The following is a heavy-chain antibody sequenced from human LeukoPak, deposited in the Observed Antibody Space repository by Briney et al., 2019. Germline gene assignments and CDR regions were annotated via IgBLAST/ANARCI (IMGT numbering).Heavy chain of an antibody. Sequence: GGSLRLSCAASGFTFSSYSMNWVRQAPGKGLEWVSYISSSSSTIYYADSVMGRFTISRDNAKNSLYLQMNSLRDEDTAVYYCARTRIGYCSGGSCYRYPFDYWGQGTLVTVSS. D-gene: IGHD2-15*01. CDR3: ARTRIGYCSGGSCYRYPFDY. V-gene: IGHV3-48*02. J-gene: IGHJ4*02. CDR1: GFTFSSYS. CDR2: ISSSSSTI.